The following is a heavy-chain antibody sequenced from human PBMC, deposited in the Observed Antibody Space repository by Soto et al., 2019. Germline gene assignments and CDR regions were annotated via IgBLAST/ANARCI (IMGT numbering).Heavy chain of an antibody. CDR3: VIGVGYCTTTTCSDY. D-gene: IGHD2-2*01. V-gene: IGHV3-74*01. J-gene: IGHJ4*02. CDR2: INSDGSTT. CDR1: GFTFSPYW. Sequence: EVQLVESGGGLVQPGGSLRLSCAASGFTFSPYWMHWVRQAPGKGLVWLSRINSDGSTTNYPDAVKGRFTVSRDNAKNTLYLQMNSLRAEDTAVYFCVIGVGYCTTTTCSDYWGQGTLVTVSS.